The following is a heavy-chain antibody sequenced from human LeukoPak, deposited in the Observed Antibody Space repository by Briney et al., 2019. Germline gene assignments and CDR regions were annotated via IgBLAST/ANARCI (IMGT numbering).Heavy chain of an antibody. J-gene: IGHJ4*02. V-gene: IGHV3-21*01. CDR2: ISSSGSYI. CDR3: ARMYDSSGYYFDY. D-gene: IGHD3-22*01. Sequence: GGSLRLSCAASGFTFSSYSMNWVRQAPGKGLEWVSSISSSGSYIYYADSVKGRFTISRDNAKNSLYLQMNSLRAEDTAVYYCARMYDSSGYYFDYWGQGTLVTVSS. CDR1: GFTFSSYS.